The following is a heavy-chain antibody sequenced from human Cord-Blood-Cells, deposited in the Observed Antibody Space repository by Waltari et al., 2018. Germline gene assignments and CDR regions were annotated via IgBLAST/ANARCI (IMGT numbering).Heavy chain of an antibody. Sequence: QVQLQESGPGLVKPSETLSLTCTVSGGSISSYYWSWLRPPPGKGLEWIGYIYYSGSTNYNPSLKSRVTISVDTSKNQFSLKLSSVTAADTAVYYCARHQLGINNWYFDLWGRGTLVTVSS. CDR2: IYYSGST. D-gene: IGHD7-27*01. CDR1: GGSISSYY. J-gene: IGHJ2*01. V-gene: IGHV4-59*08. CDR3: ARHQLGINNWYFDL.